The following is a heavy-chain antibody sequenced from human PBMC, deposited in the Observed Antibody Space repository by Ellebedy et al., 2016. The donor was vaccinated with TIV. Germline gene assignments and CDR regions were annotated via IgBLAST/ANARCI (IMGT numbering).Heavy chain of an antibody. Sequence: GESLKISCAASGLTVSTYWMHWVRQVPGKGLVWVSRINSDGTSTTYADSVRGRFTISRDNAKNTLYLQMNSLRAEDTAVYYCARGRSTSSFLLDYWGQGTLVTVSS. CDR1: GLTVSTYW. D-gene: IGHD2-2*01. J-gene: IGHJ4*02. CDR2: INSDGTST. CDR3: ARGRSTSSFLLDY. V-gene: IGHV3-74*01.